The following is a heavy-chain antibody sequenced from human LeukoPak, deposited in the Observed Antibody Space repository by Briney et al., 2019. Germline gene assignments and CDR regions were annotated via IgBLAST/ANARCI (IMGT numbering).Heavy chain of an antibody. Sequence: GGSLRLSCAASGFNFSSYSMNWVRQAPGKGLEWVSSISSSSSYIYYADSVKGRFTISRDNAKNSLYLQMNSLRAEDTAVYYCASLGEQWLVQYLHYWGQGTLVTVSS. CDR1: GFNFSSYS. D-gene: IGHD6-19*01. CDR3: ASLGEQWLVQYLHY. CDR2: ISSSSSYI. V-gene: IGHV3-21*04. J-gene: IGHJ4*02.